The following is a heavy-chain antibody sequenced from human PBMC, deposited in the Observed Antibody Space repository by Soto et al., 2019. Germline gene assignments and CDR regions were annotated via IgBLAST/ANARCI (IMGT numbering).Heavy chain of an antibody. CDR1: GYTFTSYG. CDR2: ISAYNGNT. J-gene: IGHJ4*02. CDR3: ARDLADYGDYYFDY. V-gene: IGHV1-18*01. D-gene: IGHD4-17*01. Sequence: ASVKVSCKASGYTFTSYGISWVRQAPGQGLEWMGWISAYNGNTNYAQKLQGRVTMTRDTSTSTAYMELRSLRSDDTAVYYCARDLADYGDYYFDYWGQGTLVTVSP.